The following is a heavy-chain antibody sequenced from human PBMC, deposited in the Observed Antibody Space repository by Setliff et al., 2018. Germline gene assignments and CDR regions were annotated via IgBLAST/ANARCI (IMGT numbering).Heavy chain of an antibody. CDR2: MNPNSGKT. V-gene: IGHV1-8*02. Sequence: ASVKVSCKASGYPLISYDINWVRQAPGQGLEWMGWMNPNSGKTGYAQKFQGRVIMTRNTSISTAYLELNTLRSDDTAVYYCAKVHPTPYSIYALDIWGQGTMVTVSS. CDR1: GYPLISYD. CDR3: AKVHPTPYSIYALDI. D-gene: IGHD1-26*01. J-gene: IGHJ3*02.